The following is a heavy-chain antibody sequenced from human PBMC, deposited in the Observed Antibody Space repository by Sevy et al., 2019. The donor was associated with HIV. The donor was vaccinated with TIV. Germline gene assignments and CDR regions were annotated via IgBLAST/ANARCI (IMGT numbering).Heavy chain of an antibody. Sequence: SESLSLTCAVYGGSFSGYYWIWIRQPPGKGLEWIGEINHSGSTNYNPSLKSRVTISVDTSKNQFSLKLSSVTAADPAVYYCARGFLLRYYYYGMDVWGQGTTVTVSS. V-gene: IGHV4-34*01. CDR1: GGSFSGYY. CDR2: INHSGST. J-gene: IGHJ6*02. D-gene: IGHD2-21*01. CDR3: ARGFLLRYYYYGMDV.